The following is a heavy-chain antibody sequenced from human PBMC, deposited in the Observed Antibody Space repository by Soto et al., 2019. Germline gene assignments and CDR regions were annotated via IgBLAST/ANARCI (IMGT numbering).Heavy chain of an antibody. Sequence: SGPTLVNPTQTLTLTCTFSGFALSDDGVAVGWIRQPPGKALEWLAIIYWDDDKRYSPSLKSRIIITRDTSKTQVVLTMTNMDPVDTATYYCAHSGAGSHTNWFDPWGQGTLVTVSS. CDR2: IYWDDDK. CDR3: AHSGAGSHTNWFDP. J-gene: IGHJ5*02. D-gene: IGHD3-10*01. CDR1: GFALSDDGVA. V-gene: IGHV2-5*02.